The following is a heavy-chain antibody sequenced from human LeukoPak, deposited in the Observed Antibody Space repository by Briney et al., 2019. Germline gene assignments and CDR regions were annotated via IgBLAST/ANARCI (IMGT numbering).Heavy chain of an antibody. CDR1: GFTFSTYG. V-gene: IGHV3-30*02. CDR3: ARVSMAYWYFDL. Sequence: PGGSLRLSCAASGFTFSTYGMHWVRQAPGKGLEWVALIRFDGSNKYYTDSVKGRFTISRDNSKNTLSLQMNSLRAEDTAVYYCARVSMAYWYFDLWGRGTLVTVSS. D-gene: IGHD2/OR15-2a*01. CDR2: IRFDGSNK. J-gene: IGHJ2*01.